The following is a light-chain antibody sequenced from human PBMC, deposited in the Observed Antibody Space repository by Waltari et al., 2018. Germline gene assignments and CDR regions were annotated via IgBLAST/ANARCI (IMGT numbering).Light chain of an antibody. CDR1: GSAAGASES. CDR3: SSQTIDGLVL. CDR2: DVT. J-gene: IGLJ2*01. V-gene: IGLV2-14*03. Sequence: QSALTQPASVSGSPGQSITISCSGLGSAAGASESVSWHQHHPDKAPQLIIYDVTHPPSGVYDLFSASTSSNTASLTISRLQPEDEADYYCSSQTIDGLVLFGGGTRLTVL.